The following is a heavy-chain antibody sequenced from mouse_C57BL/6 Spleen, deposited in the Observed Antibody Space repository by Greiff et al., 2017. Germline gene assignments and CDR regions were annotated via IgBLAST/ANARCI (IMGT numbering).Heavy chain of an antibody. V-gene: IGHV5-4*01. Sequence: EVQVVESGGGLVKPGGSLKLSCAASGFTFSSYAMSWVRQTPEKRLEWVATISDGGSYTYYPDNVKGRFTISRDNAKNNLYLQMSHLKSEDTAMYYCARDQEDFDYDGYYFDYWGQGTTLTVSS. J-gene: IGHJ2*01. CDR2: ISDGGSYT. D-gene: IGHD2-4*01. CDR3: ARDQEDFDYDGYYFDY. CDR1: GFTFSSYA.